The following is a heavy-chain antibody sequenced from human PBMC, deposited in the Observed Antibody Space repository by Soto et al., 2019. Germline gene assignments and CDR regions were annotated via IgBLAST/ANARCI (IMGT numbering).Heavy chain of an antibody. V-gene: IGHV1-69*13. D-gene: IGHD2-2*02. J-gene: IGHJ5*02. CDR2: IIPIFGTA. CDR1: GGTFSSYA. CDR3: ARDGCSSTSCYMANWFDP. Sequence: SVKVSCKASGGTFSSYAISWVRQAPGQGLEWMGGIIPIFGTANYAQKFQGRVTITADESTSTAYMELSSLRSEDTAVYYCARDGCSSTSCYMANWFDPWGQGTLVTVSS.